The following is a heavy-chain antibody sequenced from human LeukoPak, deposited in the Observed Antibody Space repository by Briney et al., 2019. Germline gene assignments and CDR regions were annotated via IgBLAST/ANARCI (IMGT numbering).Heavy chain of an antibody. CDR1: GFTFSSYA. J-gene: IGHJ4*02. V-gene: IGHV3-23*01. CDR3: AKGYYDYVWGSYFGY. CDR2: ISGSGGST. D-gene: IGHD3-16*01. Sequence: PGGSLRLSCAASGFTFSSYAMSWVRQAPGKGLEWVSAISGSGGSTYYADSVKGRFTISRDNSKNTLYLQMNSLRAEDTAVYYCAKGYYDYVWGSYFGYWGQGTLVTVSS.